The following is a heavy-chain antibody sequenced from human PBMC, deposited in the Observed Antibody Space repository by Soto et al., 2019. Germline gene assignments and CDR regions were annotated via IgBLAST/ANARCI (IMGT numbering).Heavy chain of an antibody. V-gene: IGHV3-23*01. CDR3: AKDHWGSY. CDR1: GFTFSTYA. CDR2: ISGSGGSS. Sequence: QPGGSLRLSCAASGFTFSTYAMSWLRQAPGKGLEWVSAISGSGGSSYYADSVKGRFTLSRDNSKNTLYLQMSSLRVNDTAVYYCAKDHWGSYSGQGTLVTVSS. J-gene: IGHJ4*02. D-gene: IGHD3-16*01.